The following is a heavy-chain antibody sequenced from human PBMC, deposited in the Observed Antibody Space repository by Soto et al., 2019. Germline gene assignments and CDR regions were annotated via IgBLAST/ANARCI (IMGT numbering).Heavy chain of an antibody. V-gene: IGHV1-2*02. CDR1: GDSFSAYY. Sequence: QVQLVQSGAEVKKPWASVKVSCKTSGDSFSAYYLHWVRQAPGQGFEWLGWINPNGGATKYAQKFRGRVAMTRDTSIRTAYLELTSLRSDDTAIYYCARESGGATATLDYYYFYMDVWGKGTTVTVSS. D-gene: IGHD5-12*01. J-gene: IGHJ6*03. CDR2: INPNGGAT. CDR3: ARESGGATATLDYYYFYMDV.